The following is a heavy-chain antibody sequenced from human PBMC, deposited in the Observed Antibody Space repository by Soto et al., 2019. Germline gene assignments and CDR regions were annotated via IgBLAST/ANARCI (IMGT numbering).Heavy chain of an antibody. D-gene: IGHD6-19*01. CDR2: INPNNGVT. J-gene: IGHJ4*02. V-gene: IGHV1-2*02. Sequence: SVKVSCKASGYMFTGFYLHWVRQAPGQGLEWMGWINPNNGVTTYAKNFQGRVTMTRDSSISTAYMELSSLRSDDTAVYFCAAAAIPVAGRHPDFWGQGTVVTVSS. CDR3: AAAAIPVAGRHPDF. CDR1: GYMFTGFY.